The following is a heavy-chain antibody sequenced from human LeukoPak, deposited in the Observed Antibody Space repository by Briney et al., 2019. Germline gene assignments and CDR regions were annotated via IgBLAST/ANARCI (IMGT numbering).Heavy chain of an antibody. CDR1: GGSISSGTYY. J-gene: IGHJ4*02. CDR3: AGVTTGGYYNC. D-gene: IGHD3-22*01. V-gene: IGHV4-61*02. CDR2: IYTTGST. Sequence: SETLSLTCTVSGGSISSGTYYWTWIRQPAGKGLEWIGRIYTTGSTNYNPSLKSRVTISTDTSKNQFSLKLGAVTAEDTAVYFCAGVTTGGYYNCWGQGTLVTVSA.